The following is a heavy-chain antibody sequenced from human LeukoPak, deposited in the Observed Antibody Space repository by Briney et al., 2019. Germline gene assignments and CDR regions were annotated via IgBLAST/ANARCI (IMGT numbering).Heavy chain of an antibody. CDR1: GFTFSHYG. CDR3: AKDFYWAFDY. V-gene: IGHV3-30*02. D-gene: IGHD2-8*02. Sequence: GGSLRLSCATSGFTFSHYGMHWVRQAPGRGLDWVAHIRYDESDKYYADSVKGRFTISRDISKSTVYLQMNSLRVEDTAVYYCAKDFYWAFDYWGQGTLVTVSS. J-gene: IGHJ4*02. CDR2: IRYDESDK.